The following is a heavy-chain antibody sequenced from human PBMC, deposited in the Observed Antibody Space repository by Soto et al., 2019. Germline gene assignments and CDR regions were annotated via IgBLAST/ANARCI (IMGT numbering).Heavy chain of an antibody. CDR3: AKDGYSITSCRNYYYYYMDV. V-gene: IGHV3-23*01. Sequence: EVQLLESGGYLVEPGGSLRLSCAASGFIFSNYAMNWVRQAPGKGLEWVSAISGSGGSTYYADSVKGRFTISRDNSKNTLYLQMNSLRAEDTAVYYCAKDGYSITSCRNYYYYYMDVWGKGTTVTVSS. CDR2: ISGSGGST. J-gene: IGHJ6*03. CDR1: GFIFSNYA. D-gene: IGHD2-2*01.